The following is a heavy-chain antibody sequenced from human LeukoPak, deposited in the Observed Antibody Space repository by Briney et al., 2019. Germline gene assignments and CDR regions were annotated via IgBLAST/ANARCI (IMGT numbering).Heavy chain of an antibody. D-gene: IGHD4-23*01. Sequence: ARDSLKISCKGFGYSFTSNWIGWVRQMPGKGLEWMGIIYPGDSDTRYSPSFQGQVTISADKYISTAYLQWSSLKASDTTMYYCATPLGGIDSWGQGTLVTVSS. CDR1: GYSFTSNW. CDR2: IYPGDSDT. V-gene: IGHV5-51*01. CDR3: ATPLGGIDS. J-gene: IGHJ4*02.